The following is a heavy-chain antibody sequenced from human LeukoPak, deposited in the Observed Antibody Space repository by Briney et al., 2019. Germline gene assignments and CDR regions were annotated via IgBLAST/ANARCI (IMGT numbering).Heavy chain of an antibody. J-gene: IGHJ4*02. CDR1: GFIFSRYA. V-gene: IGHV3-23*01. CDR2: INDNGGGT. Sequence: GGSLRLSCAVSGFIFSRYAMSWVRQAPGKGLEWVSDINDNGGGTFYADSVKGRFTVSRDNSKNTLYMQMNSLRGGDTAVYYCVKKVGSSSGDFFDSWGQGTLVTVSS. D-gene: IGHD6-6*01. CDR3: VKKVGSSSGDFFDS.